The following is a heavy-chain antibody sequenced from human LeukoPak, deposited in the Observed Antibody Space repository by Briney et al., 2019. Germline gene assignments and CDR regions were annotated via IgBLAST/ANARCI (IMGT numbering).Heavy chain of an antibody. D-gene: IGHD3-10*01. J-gene: IGHJ4*02. V-gene: IGHV4-59*11. CDR3: ARDRGGYFDY. Sequence: SETLSLTCTVSGGSISHYWSWIRPPPGKGLEWIGYIYYSGSTNYNPSLKSRVTISVDTSKNHFSLKLNSVTAADTAVYYCARDRGGYFDYWGQGTLVTVSS. CDR1: GGSISHY. CDR2: IYYSGST.